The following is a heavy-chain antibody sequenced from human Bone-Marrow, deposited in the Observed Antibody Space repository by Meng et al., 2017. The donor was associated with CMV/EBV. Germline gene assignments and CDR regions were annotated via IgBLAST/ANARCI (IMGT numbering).Heavy chain of an antibody. J-gene: IGHJ4*02. CDR1: GFNFGNHW. V-gene: IGHV3-23*01. D-gene: IGHD3-3*01. CDR3: AKDSHDFWSGYPYFDH. CDR2: ISGGGVST. Sequence: GGSLRLSCAASGFNFGNHWMSWVRQAPGKGLEWVSTISGGGVSTYYADSVKGRFTISRDNSKNTLSLQMNSLRAEDTAVYYCAKDSHDFWSGYPYFDHWGQGTLVTVSS.